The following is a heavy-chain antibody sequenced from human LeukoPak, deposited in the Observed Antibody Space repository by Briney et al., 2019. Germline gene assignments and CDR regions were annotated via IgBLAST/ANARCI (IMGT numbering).Heavy chain of an antibody. CDR3: ARGKGPAQPLDY. CDR2: ISSSSSYI. Sequence: GGSLRLSCAASGFTFSSYSMNRVRQAPGKGLEWVSSISSSSSYIYYADSVKGRFTISRDNAKNSLYLQMNSLRAEDTAVYYCARGKGPAQPLDYWGQGTLVTVSS. D-gene: IGHD2-2*01. V-gene: IGHV3-21*01. J-gene: IGHJ4*02. CDR1: GFTFSSYS.